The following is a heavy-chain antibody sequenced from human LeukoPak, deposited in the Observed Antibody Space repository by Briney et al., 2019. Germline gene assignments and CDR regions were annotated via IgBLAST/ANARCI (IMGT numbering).Heavy chain of an antibody. J-gene: IGHJ6*02. CDR2: ISYDGSNK. Sequence: GRSLRLSCAASGFTFSSYGMHWVRQAPGKGLEWVAVISYDGSNKYYADSVKGRCTISRDNSKNTLYLQMNSLRAEDTAVYYCAKGGYCSSTSCPYYYYYGMDVWGQGTTVTVSS. V-gene: IGHV3-30*18. D-gene: IGHD2-2*01. CDR3: AKGGYCSSTSCPYYYYYGMDV. CDR1: GFTFSSYG.